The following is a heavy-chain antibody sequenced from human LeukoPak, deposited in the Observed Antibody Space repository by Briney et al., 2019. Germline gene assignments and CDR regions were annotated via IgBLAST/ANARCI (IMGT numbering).Heavy chain of an antibody. CDR3: ASGRELNAYGPRPGKNPLHHY. CDR1: GGSFSGYY. Sequence: PSETLSLTCAVYGGSFSGYYWSWIRQPPGKGLEWIGEINHSGSTNYNPSLKSRVTISVDTSKNQFSLKLSSVTAADTAVYYCASGRELNAYGPRPGKNPLHHYWGQGTLVTVSS. D-gene: IGHD4-17*01. V-gene: IGHV4-34*01. J-gene: IGHJ4*02. CDR2: INHSGST.